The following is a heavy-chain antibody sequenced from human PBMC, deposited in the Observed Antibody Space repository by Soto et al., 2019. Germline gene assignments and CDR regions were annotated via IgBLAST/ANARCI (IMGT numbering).Heavy chain of an antibody. CDR2: ISSSSSTI. V-gene: IGHV3-48*02. J-gene: IGHJ4*02. Sequence: XGSLRLTCAASGFTFSSYSMNWVRQAPGKGLEWVSYISSSSSTIYYADSVKGRFTISRDNAKNSLYLQMNSLRDEDTAVYYCARAPRYYYDSSGFDDWGQGTLVTVSS. CDR1: GFTFSSYS. CDR3: ARAPRYYYDSSGFDD. D-gene: IGHD3-22*01.